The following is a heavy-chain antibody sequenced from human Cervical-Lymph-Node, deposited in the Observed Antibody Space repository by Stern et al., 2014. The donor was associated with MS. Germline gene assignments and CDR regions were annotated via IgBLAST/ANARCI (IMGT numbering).Heavy chain of an antibody. Sequence: QLQLQESGPGLVKPSETLSLTCTVSGGSISSSSYYWGWIRQPPGKGLEWIGSIYYSGSTYYNPSLKSRVTISVETSKNQFSLKLSSVTAADTAVYYCARANSSGWYFDYWGQGTLVTVSS. CDR3: ARANSSGWYFDY. CDR2: IYYSGST. D-gene: IGHD6-19*01. J-gene: IGHJ4*02. CDR1: GGSISSSSYY. V-gene: IGHV4-39*01.